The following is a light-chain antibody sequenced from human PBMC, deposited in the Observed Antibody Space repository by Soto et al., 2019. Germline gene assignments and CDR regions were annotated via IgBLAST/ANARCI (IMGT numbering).Light chain of an antibody. J-gene: IGKJ1*01. CDR1: QRISGY. V-gene: IGKV1-5*03. CDR3: QQYDNWPT. Sequence: DIQMTQSPSSLSAYVGDRVTITCRASQRISGYLAWYQHKPGKAPRLLIYTASTLKSGVPSRFSGSGSGTEFTLTISSLQSEDFAVYYCQQYDNWPTFGQGTKVDI. CDR2: TAS.